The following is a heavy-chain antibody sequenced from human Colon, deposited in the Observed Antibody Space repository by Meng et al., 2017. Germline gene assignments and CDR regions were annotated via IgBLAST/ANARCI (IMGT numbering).Heavy chain of an antibody. Sequence: QGQPARSGDEVKKPWAQVKVSIKTSDNTFIDYYIHWVRLAPGQGLGWMGWINPKSGGTNIPQKFQGKVTMTRDASINTFYMELNRLTNDDTAVYYCARAGINTWYFDNWLDPWGQGTLVPSPQ. D-gene: IGHD6-13*01. CDR2: INPKSGGT. J-gene: IGHJ5*02. CDR1: DNTFIDYY. V-gene: IGHV1-2*02. CDR3: ARAGINTWYFDNWLDP.